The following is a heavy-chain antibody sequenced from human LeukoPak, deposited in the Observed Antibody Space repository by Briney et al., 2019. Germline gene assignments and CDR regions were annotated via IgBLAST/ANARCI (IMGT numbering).Heavy chain of an antibody. V-gene: IGHV4-4*02. CDR3: ARNGGNSDYDY. CDR2: IYHSGST. Sequence: PSGTLSLTCGVSGGSISNTNWWAWVRQPPGKGLEWIGEIYHSGSTNYNPSLKSRVTISVDTSKNQFSLKLSSVTAADTAVYYCARNGGNSDYDYWGQGTLVTVSA. CDR1: GGSISNTNW. J-gene: IGHJ4*02. D-gene: IGHD4-23*01.